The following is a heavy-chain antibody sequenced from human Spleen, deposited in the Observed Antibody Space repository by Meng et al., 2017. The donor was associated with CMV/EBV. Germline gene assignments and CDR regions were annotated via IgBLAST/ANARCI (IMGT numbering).Heavy chain of an antibody. CDR1: GFTFSSYG. CDR3: AKDQGDIVVVLDY. CDR2: IRYDGSNK. Sequence: GESLKISCAASGFTFSSYGMHWVRQAPGKGLKWVAFIRYDGSNKYYADSVKGRFTISRDNSKNTLYLQMNSLRAEDTAVYYCAKDQGDIVVVLDYWGQGTLVTVSS. D-gene: IGHD2-15*01. J-gene: IGHJ4*02. V-gene: IGHV3-30*02.